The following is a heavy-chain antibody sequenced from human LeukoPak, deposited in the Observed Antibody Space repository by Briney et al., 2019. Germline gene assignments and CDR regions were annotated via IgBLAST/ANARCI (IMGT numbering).Heavy chain of an antibody. J-gene: IGHJ4*02. V-gene: IGHV3-30-3*01. CDR1: GFTFSTYA. CDR3: AKGPVSGSRSPLDY. CDR2: ISSDGTNK. Sequence: PGGSLRLSCAASGFTFSTYAMHWVRQAPGKGLEWVAVISSDGTNKYYADSVKGRFTISRDNSKNTLYLQMNSLRAEDTAVYYCAKGPVSGSRSPLDYWGQGTLVTVSS. D-gene: IGHD1-26*01.